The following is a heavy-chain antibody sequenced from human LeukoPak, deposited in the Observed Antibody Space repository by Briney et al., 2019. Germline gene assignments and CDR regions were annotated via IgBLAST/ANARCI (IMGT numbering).Heavy chain of an antibody. CDR1: GFTFSSYW. V-gene: IGHV3-7*03. Sequence: GGSLRLSCAASGFTFSSYWMSWVRQAPGKGLEWVANIKQDGSEKYYVDSVKGRFTISRDNAKNSLYLQMNSLRAEDTAVYYCASSYGRYYYYYMDVWGKGTTVTISS. J-gene: IGHJ6*03. CDR3: ASSYGRYYYYYMDV. D-gene: IGHD5-18*01. CDR2: IKQDGSEK.